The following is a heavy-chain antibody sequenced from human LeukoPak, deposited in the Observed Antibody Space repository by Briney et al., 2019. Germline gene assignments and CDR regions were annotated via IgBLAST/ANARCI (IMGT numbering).Heavy chain of an antibody. V-gene: IGHV4-59*01. J-gene: IGHJ5*02. CDR2: IPYSGST. D-gene: IGHD6-13*01. CDR3: ARGYSRSWYQAVVYIWLDP. CDR1: GGSISSYY. Sequence: SETLSLTCTVSGGSISSYYWTWIRQPPGKGLEWIGYIPYSGSTNYNPPLKSRVTISVDTSKNQFSLNLTSVTAADTAVYYCARGYSRSWYQAVVYIWLDPWGQGTLVTVSS.